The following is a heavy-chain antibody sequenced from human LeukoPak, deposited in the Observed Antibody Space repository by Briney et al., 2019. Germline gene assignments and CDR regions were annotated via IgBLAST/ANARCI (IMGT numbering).Heavy chain of an antibody. Sequence: PSETLSLTCTVSGGSISSYYWSWIRQPAGKGLEWIGRIYTSGSTYYNPSLKSRVTISVETSKNQFSLKLSSVTAADTAVYYCARDGRFPPEVLPRYFDYWGQGTLVTVSS. CDR2: IYTSGST. V-gene: IGHV4-4*07. J-gene: IGHJ4*02. CDR3: ARDGRFPPEVLPRYFDY. CDR1: GGSISSYY. D-gene: IGHD1-26*01.